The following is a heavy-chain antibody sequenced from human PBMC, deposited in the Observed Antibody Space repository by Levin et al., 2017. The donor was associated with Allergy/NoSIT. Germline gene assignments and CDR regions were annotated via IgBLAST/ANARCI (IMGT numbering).Heavy chain of an antibody. V-gene: IGHV3-7*04. CDR3: ARAIWFGELMSPPFDY. J-gene: IGHJ4*02. CDR1: GFTFSSYW. D-gene: IGHD3-10*01. Sequence: GGSLRLSCAASGFTFSSYWMSWVRQAPGKGLEWVANIKQDGSEKYYVDSVKGRFTISRDNAKNSLYLQMNSLRVEDTAVYYCARAIWFGELMSPPFDYWGQGTLVTVSS. CDR2: IKQDGSEK.